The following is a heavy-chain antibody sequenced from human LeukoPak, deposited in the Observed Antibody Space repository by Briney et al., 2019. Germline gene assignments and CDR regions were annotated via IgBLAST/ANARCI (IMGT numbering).Heavy chain of an antibody. CDR3: AGYEDVGVYAMGY. Sequence: GGSLRLSCAASGFTFSSYWMIWVRQAPGKGLEWVANIKQDGSEKYYVDSAKGRFTISRDNAKNSLYLQMNSLRAEDTALYYCAGYEDVGVYAMGYWGQGTLVTVSS. J-gene: IGHJ4*02. CDR1: GFTFSSYW. D-gene: IGHD2-8*02. V-gene: IGHV3-7*03. CDR2: IKQDGSEK.